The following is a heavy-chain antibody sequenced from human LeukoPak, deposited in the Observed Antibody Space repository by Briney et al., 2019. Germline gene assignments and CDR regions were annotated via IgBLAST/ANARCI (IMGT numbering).Heavy chain of an antibody. CDR3: ARQASGSGPSPYWFDP. CDR1: GGSISSYY. J-gene: IGHJ5*02. D-gene: IGHD3-10*01. Sequence: SETLSLTCTVAGGSISSYYWSWIRQPPGKGLEWVGYIYYSGSTNYNPSLKSRVTISVDTSKNHFSLKLSSVTAADTAVYYCARQASGSGPSPYWFDPWGQGTLVTVSS. V-gene: IGHV4-59*08. CDR2: IYYSGST.